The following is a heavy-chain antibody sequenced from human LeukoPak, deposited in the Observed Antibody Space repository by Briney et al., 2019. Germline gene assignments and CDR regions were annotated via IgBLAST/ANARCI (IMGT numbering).Heavy chain of an antibody. D-gene: IGHD3-22*01. V-gene: IGHV1-3*01. J-gene: IGHJ4*02. CDR2: INAGNGNT. CDR1: GYTFTSYA. Sequence: ASVKVSCKASGYTFTSYAMHWVRQAPGQRLEWMGWINAGNGNTKYSQKFQGRVTITRDTSASTAYMELSSLRSEDTAVYYCARESSYYYDSSGYYFDYWGQGTLVTVSS. CDR3: ARESSYYYDSSGYYFDY.